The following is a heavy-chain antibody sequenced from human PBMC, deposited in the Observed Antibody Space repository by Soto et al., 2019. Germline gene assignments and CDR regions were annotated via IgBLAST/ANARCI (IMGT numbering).Heavy chain of an antibody. CDR3: ARLFYSSGWRHYKIDY. CDR2: INHSGST. CDR1: GGSFSGYY. D-gene: IGHD6-19*01. V-gene: IGHV4-34*01. Sequence: QVQLQQWGAGLLKPSETLSLTCAVYGGSFSGYYWSWIRQPPGKGLEWIGEINHSGSTNYNPSLKSRVTISVDTSKNQFSLKLSSVTAADTAVYYCARLFYSSGWRHYKIDYWGQGTLVTVSS. J-gene: IGHJ4*02.